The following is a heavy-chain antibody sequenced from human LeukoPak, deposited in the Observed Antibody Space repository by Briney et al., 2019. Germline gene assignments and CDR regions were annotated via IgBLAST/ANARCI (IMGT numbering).Heavy chain of an antibody. D-gene: IGHD2-2*01. Sequence: PSETLSLTCTVSGGSISSSSYYWRWIRQPPGKGLEWIGSIYYSGSTYYNPSLKSRVTISVDTSKNQFSLKLSSVTAADTAVYYCARRPEYCSSTSCLGYYYYYMDVWGKGTTVTVSS. J-gene: IGHJ6*03. V-gene: IGHV4-39*01. CDR1: GGSISSSSYY. CDR2: IYYSGST. CDR3: ARRPEYCSSTSCLGYYYYYMDV.